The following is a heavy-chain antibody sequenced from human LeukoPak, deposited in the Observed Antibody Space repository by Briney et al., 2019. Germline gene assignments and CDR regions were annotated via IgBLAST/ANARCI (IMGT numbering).Heavy chain of an antibody. CDR3: ARGGRDMTTVTQ. Sequence: GGSLRLSCAASGFTFSSYSMNWVRQAPGKGLEWVSSIGSSSSYIYYADSVKGRFTISRDNAKNSLYLQMNSLRAEDTAVYYCARGGRDMTTVTQWGQGTLVTVSS. D-gene: IGHD4-17*01. V-gene: IGHV3-21*01. J-gene: IGHJ4*02. CDR1: GFTFSSYS. CDR2: IGSSSSYI.